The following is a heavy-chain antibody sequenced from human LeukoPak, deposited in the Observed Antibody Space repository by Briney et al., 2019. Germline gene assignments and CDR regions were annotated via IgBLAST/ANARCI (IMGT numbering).Heavy chain of an antibody. V-gene: IGHV3-48*02. CDR3: VRDDDWSFDL. D-gene: IGHD1-1*01. CDR2: IKSDTNIT. J-gene: IGHJ4*02. Sequence: PGGSLRLSCVASRFSLSSYPMNWVRQAPGKGLEWVSHIKSDTNITPYTASVSGRFTISRDNAKNTVYLRVNRLRDEDTAVYYCVRDDDWSFDLWGQGALGSVSS. CDR1: RFSLSSYP.